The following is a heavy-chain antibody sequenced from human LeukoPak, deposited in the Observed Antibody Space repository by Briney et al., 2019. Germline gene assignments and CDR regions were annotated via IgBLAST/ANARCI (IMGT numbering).Heavy chain of an antibody. CDR3: AKWRDYDILTGYYDSDY. D-gene: IGHD3-9*01. J-gene: IGHJ4*02. CDR1: RFTFRNYA. CDR2: IVGSGGST. V-gene: IGHV3-23*01. Sequence: PGGSLRLSCAASRFTFRNYAMSWVRQAPGKGLEWVSAIVGSGGSTYYADSVKGRFTISRDNPKNTLYLQMNSLRAEDTAVYYCAKWRDYDILTGYYDSDYWGQGTLVTVSS.